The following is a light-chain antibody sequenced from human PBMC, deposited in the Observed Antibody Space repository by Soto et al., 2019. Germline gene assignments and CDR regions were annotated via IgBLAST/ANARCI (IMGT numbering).Light chain of an antibody. J-gene: IGKJ1*01. Sequence: ELVLSQSPGTLSLSPGERATLSCRASQRVVDTYLAWYQQRPGQAPRLLIYGASRRATGIPERFGGSGSGTDFTLTISRLEPEDFAVYYCQQYGSSPRAFGQGTKVEIK. CDR1: QRVVDTY. CDR3: QQYGSSPRA. V-gene: IGKV3-20*01. CDR2: GAS.